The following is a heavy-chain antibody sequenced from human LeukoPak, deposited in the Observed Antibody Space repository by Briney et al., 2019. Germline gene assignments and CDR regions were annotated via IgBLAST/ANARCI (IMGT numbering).Heavy chain of an antibody. J-gene: IGHJ4*02. V-gene: IGHV3-23*01. CDR1: GFTFSSYA. CDR3: ARDKGPYYYLSY. Sequence: GGSLRLSCAASGFTFSSYAMSWVRQAPGKGLEWVSAISGSGGSTYYADSVKGRFTISRDNAKNSLYLQMNSLRAEDTAVYYCARDKGPYYYLSYWGQGTLVTVSS. CDR2: ISGSGGST. D-gene: IGHD3-10*01.